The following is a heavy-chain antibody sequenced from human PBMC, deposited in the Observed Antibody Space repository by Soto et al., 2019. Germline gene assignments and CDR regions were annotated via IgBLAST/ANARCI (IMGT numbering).Heavy chain of an antibody. CDR3: ARDQVSYSSSWPDAFDI. Sequence: QSQTLSLTCAISGDSVSSNSAAWNWIRQSPSRGLEWLGRTYYRSKWYNDYAVSVKSRITINPDTSKNQFSLQLNSVTPEDTAVYYCARDQVSYSSSWPDAFDIWGQGTMVTVSS. CDR1: GDSVSSNSAA. J-gene: IGHJ3*02. V-gene: IGHV6-1*01. CDR2: TYYRSKWYN. D-gene: IGHD6-13*01.